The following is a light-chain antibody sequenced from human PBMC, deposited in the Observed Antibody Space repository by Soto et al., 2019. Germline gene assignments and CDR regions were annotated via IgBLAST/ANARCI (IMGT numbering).Light chain of an antibody. CDR1: QSVSSTY. V-gene: IGKV3-20*01. CDR3: QQYGTSPRS. CDR2: DAS. Sequence: EIVLTQSPGTLSLSPGERATLSCRASQSVSSTYLAWYQQKPGQAPRLLIYDASRRATGIPDRFSGSGSGTVFTLTISGLEPEDFAVYYCQQYGTSPRSFGQGTKVDIK. J-gene: IGKJ1*01.